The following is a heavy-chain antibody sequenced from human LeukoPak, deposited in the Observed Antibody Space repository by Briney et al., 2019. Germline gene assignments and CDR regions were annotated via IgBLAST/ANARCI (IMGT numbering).Heavy chain of an antibody. Sequence: EGSLRLSCAASGFTFSSYTMNWVRQAPGKGLEWVSKISSSSSTIYYADSVKGRFTISRDNAKNSLYLQMNSLRAEDTAVYYCARDSPQALAILHAFDIWGHGTMVTVSS. CDR3: ARDSPQALAILHAFDI. CDR1: GFTFSSYT. J-gene: IGHJ3*02. D-gene: IGHD5-12*01. V-gene: IGHV3-48*01. CDR2: ISSSSSTI.